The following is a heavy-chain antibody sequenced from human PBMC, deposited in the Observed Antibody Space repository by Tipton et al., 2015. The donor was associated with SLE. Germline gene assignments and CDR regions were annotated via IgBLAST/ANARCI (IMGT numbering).Heavy chain of an antibody. Sequence: SLRLSCVASGLTFSRYWMHWVRQAPGKGLVWVSRIKSDGSSTSYADSVKGRFTISRDNAKNTLYLQMNSLRAEDTAVYYCARPSRGHGDYDNWGQGTQVTVSS. CDR2: IKSDGSST. J-gene: IGHJ4*02. CDR1: GLTFSRYW. D-gene: IGHD4-17*01. CDR3: ARPSRGHGDYDN. V-gene: IGHV3-74*01.